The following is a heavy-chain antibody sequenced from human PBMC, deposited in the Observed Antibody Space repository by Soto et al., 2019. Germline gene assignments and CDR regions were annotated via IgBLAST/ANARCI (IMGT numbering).Heavy chain of an antibody. V-gene: IGHV4-30-4*08. CDR3: ARRPTDTPEYKNWFGP. CDR1: DGSIRGADYY. D-gene: IGHD2-15*01. J-gene: IGHJ5*02. Sequence: SEPLCLTYTVSDGSIRGADYYCSWIRQPPGKGLEWIGNIYYTGTAYYTPSLSSRITMSIDTSRNQFSLSLSSVTAADTAVYYCARRPTDTPEYKNWFGPWGQGTLVTVSS. CDR2: IYYTGTA.